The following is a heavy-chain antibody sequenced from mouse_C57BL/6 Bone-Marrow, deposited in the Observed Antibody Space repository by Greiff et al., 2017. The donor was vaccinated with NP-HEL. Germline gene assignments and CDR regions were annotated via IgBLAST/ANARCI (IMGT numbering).Heavy chain of an antibody. J-gene: IGHJ3*01. CDR1: GYTFTNYW. Sequence: VKLQQSGAELVRPGTSVKMSCKASGYTFTNYWIGWAKQRPGHGLEWIGDIYPGGGYTNYNEKFKGKATLTADKSSSTAYMQFSSLTSEDSAIYYCARDYDGYYVFAYWGQGTLVTVSA. D-gene: IGHD2-3*01. CDR2: IYPGGGYT. V-gene: IGHV1-63*01. CDR3: ARDYDGYYVFAY.